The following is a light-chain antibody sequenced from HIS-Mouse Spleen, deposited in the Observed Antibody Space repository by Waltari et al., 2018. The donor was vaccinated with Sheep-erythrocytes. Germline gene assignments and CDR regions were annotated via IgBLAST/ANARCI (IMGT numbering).Light chain of an antibody. CDR1: SSNIGNNA. CDR3: AAWDDSSTVV. Sequence: QSVLTQPPSVSEAPRQRVTISCSGSSSNIGNNAVNWYQQLPGKAPKLLIYYDDLLPSGVSDRFSGSRSGTSASLAISGLQSEDEADYYCAAWDDSSTVVFGGGTKLTVL. J-gene: IGLJ2*01. CDR2: YDD. V-gene: IGLV1-36*01.